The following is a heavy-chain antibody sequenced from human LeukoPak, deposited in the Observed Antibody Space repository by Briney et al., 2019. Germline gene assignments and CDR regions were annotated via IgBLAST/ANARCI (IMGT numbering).Heavy chain of an antibody. J-gene: IGHJ3*02. CDR2: INHSGST. Sequence: PSETLFLTCAVYGGSFSGYYWSWIRQPPGKGLELIGEINHSGSTNNNPSVKSRDTISVDTSKNQFSLKLSSVTAADTAVYYCARPKRDILTGYFNPRGAFDIWGQGTMVTVSS. D-gene: IGHD3-9*01. V-gene: IGHV4-34*04. CDR1: GGSFSGYY. CDR3: ARPKRDILTGYFNPRGAFDI.